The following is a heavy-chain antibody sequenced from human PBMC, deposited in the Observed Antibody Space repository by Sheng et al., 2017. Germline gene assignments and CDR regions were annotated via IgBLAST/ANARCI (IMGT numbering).Heavy chain of an antibody. Sequence: QLQLQESGPGLVKPSETLSLSCTVSGGSISSSSYYWGWIRQPPGKGLEWIGSIYYSGSTYYNPYLKSRVTISVDTSKNQFSLKLSSVTAADTAVYYCARLLQFVDYWGQGTLVTVSS. J-gene: IGHJ4*02. V-gene: IGHV4-39*07. CDR1: GGSISSSSYY. CDR2: IYYSGST. CDR3: ARLLQFVDY. D-gene: IGHD4-4*01.